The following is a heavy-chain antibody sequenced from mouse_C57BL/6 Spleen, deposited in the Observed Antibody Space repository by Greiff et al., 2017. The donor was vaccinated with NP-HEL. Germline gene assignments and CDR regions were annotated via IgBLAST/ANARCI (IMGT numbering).Heavy chain of an antibody. J-gene: IGHJ2*01. V-gene: IGHV2-9*02. Sequence: VKLMESGPGLVAPSQSLSITCTVSGFSLTSYGVHWVRQPPGKGLEWLGVIWAGGSTNYTSALMSRLSISKDNSKSQVFLTMNSLQTDDTAMYYCARLEVIWGQGTTLTVSS. CDR3: ARLEVI. CDR1: GFSLTSYG. D-gene: IGHD2-2*01. CDR2: IWAGGST.